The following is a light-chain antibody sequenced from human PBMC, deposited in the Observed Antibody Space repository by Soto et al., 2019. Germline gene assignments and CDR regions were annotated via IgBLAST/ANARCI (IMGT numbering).Light chain of an antibody. V-gene: IGKV3-11*01. CDR3: QRRSNWPPSIT. Sequence: IVLTQSPATLSLSPXDRATLSCRAGQSVTTFLAWYQQKPGQAPRLLVYDASDRAPGIPARFSGSGSATDFTLTINNLEPEDFAVYYCQRRSNWPPSITFGQGTRLEIK. J-gene: IGKJ5*01. CDR2: DAS. CDR1: QSVTTF.